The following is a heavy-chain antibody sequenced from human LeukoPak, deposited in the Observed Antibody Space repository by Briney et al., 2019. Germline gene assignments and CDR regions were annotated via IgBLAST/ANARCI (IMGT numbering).Heavy chain of an antibody. J-gene: IGHJ4*02. Sequence: PGGSLRLSCAASGFTFSNYAMSWVRQAPGKGVEWVSVISGRGGSTYYADYVKGRFTISRDNSKNTLYLQMNSLRAEDTARYYCAKDSDRGCSSTGCYPDYWGQGTLVTVSS. CDR3: AKDSDRGCSSTGCYPDY. D-gene: IGHD2-2*01. CDR2: ISGRGGST. V-gene: IGHV3-23*01. CDR1: GFTFSNYA.